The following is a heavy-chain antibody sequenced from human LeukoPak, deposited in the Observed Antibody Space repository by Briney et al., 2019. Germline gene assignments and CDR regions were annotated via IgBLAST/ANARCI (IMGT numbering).Heavy chain of an antibody. CDR3: ARSLGYCSSTSCQAQKNYYYYYYMDV. V-gene: IGHV3-74*01. J-gene: IGHJ6*03. CDR1: GFTFSNYW. CDR2: INSDGIST. Sequence: GGSLRLSCAASGFTFSNYWMHWVRQAPGKGLVWVSRINSDGISTSYADSVKGRFTISRDNAKNSLYLQMNSLRAEDTAVYYCARSLGYCSSTSCQAQKNYYYYYYMDVWGKGTTVTVSS. D-gene: IGHD2-2*01.